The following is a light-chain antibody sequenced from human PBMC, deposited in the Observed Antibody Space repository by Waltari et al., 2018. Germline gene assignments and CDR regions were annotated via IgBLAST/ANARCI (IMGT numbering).Light chain of an antibody. CDR1: SSDVGGYNY. CDR3: SSYTSSSTPYV. V-gene: IGLV2-14*03. Sequence: QSALTQPASVSGSPGQSITISCTGTSSDVGGYNYVSWYQQYPGKAPQLLLYDVSDRPSGVSNRFSGSKSGNTASLTISGLQAEDEADYYCSSYTSSSTPYVFGSGTIVTVL. J-gene: IGLJ1*01. CDR2: DVS.